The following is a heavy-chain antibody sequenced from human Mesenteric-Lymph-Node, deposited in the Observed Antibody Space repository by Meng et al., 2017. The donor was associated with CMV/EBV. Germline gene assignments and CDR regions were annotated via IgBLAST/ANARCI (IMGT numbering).Heavy chain of an antibody. D-gene: IGHD2-21*01. J-gene: IGHJ4*02. CDR2: IYSGGST. V-gene: IGHV3-53*01. CDR1: GFTFSSYA. CDR3: AREDRHCGGDCYACFDY. Sequence: GGSLRLSCAASGFTFSSYAMSWVRQAPGKGLEWVSVIYSGGSTYYADSVKGRFTISRDNSKNTLYLQMNSLRAEDTAVYYCAREDRHCGGDCYACFDYWGQGTLVTVSS.